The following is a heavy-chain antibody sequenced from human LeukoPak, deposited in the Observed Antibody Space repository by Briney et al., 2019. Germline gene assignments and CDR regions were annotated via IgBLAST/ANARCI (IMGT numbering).Heavy chain of an antibody. CDR3: ARGPGVYRGYDWVY. Sequence: SETLSLTCSVSGGSISTYKWSWIRQPPGKGLEWIGYIYNSGSTVYNPSLKSRATMSIDTSKNQFSLRLTSVIAADTAVYYCARGPGVYRGYDWVYWGQRTLVTVYS. V-gene: IGHV4-59*08. CDR1: GGSISTYK. CDR2: IYNSGST. D-gene: IGHD5-12*01. J-gene: IGHJ4*01.